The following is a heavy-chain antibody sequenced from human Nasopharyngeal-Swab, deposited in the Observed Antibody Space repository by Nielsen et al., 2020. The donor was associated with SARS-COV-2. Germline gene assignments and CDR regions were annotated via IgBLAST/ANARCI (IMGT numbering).Heavy chain of an antibody. CDR3: AKAHQLIRNYYYYDMDV. Sequence: WIRQPPGKGLEWMAVISYDGIKKYYADSVKGRFTLSRDNSKNTLYLQMNSLRTEDTAVYYCAKAHQLIRNYYYYDMDVWGQGTTVTVSS. V-gene: IGHV3-30*18. J-gene: IGHJ6*02. D-gene: IGHD2-8*01. CDR2: ISYDGIKK.